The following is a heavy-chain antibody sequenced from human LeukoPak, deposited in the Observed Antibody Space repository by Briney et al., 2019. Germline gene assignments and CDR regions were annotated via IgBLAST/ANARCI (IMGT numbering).Heavy chain of an antibody. Sequence: GGSLRLSCAASGFTFGDYAMNWVRQAPGKGLEWVSGISWNSGTIGYADSVKGRFTISRDNAKNSLYLQMNSLRAEDTALYYCAKTPRTRGYSGYDGPAVWYFDLWGRGTLVTVSS. J-gene: IGHJ2*01. CDR1: GFTFGDYA. D-gene: IGHD5-12*01. CDR2: ISWNSGTI. CDR3: AKTPRTRGYSGYDGPAVWYFDL. V-gene: IGHV3-9*01.